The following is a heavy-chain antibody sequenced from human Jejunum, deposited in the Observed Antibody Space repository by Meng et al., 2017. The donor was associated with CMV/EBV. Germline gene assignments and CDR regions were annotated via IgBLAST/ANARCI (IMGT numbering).Heavy chain of an antibody. J-gene: IGHJ6*02. CDR3: ARGVLEVSNYYYGMDV. Sequence: YISSSSYYWGWIRQPPGKGLEWIGSIYYSGTTFYNPSLKSRVTISGDMSKNQFSLTLSSLTAADTAVFYCARGVLEVSNYYYGMDVWGQGTTVTVSS. CDR2: IYYSGTT. D-gene: IGHD2-8*02. V-gene: IGHV4-39*01. CDR1: YISSSSYY.